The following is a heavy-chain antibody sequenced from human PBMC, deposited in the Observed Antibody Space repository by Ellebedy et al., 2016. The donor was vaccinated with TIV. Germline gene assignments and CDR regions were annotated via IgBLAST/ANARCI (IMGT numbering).Heavy chain of an antibody. CDR3: ASSLGRVGVVIHDAFDI. CDR1: GFTFSSYS. J-gene: IGHJ3*02. V-gene: IGHV3-21*01. Sequence: GESLKISCAASGFTFSSYSMNWVRQAPGKGLEWVSSISSSSSYIYYADSVKGRFTISRDNAKNSLYLQMNSLRAEDTAVYYCASSLGRVGVVIHDAFDIWGQGTMVTVSS. D-gene: IGHD3-3*01. CDR2: ISSSSSYI.